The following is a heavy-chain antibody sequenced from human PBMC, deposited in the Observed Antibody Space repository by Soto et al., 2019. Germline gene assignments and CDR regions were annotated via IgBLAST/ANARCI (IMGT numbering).Heavy chain of an antibody. CDR3: AKDGIRGIHIDN. J-gene: IGHJ4*02. CDR2: ISVSAGTT. Sequence: EVQLLESGGGLVQPGGSLRLSCAASGLTFSSYPMSWVRQAPGKGLQWVSSISVSAGTTYYADSVKGRFTISRDNSKNTLYLQMNSLRAEDTVVYYCAKDGIRGIHIDNWGQGTLVTVSS. CDR1: GLTFSSYP. V-gene: IGHV3-23*01.